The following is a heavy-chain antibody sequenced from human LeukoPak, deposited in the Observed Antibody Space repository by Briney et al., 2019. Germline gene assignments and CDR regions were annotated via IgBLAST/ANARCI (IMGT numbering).Heavy chain of an antibody. CDR1: GGSVSDYY. J-gene: IGHJ4*02. D-gene: IGHD3-10*01. CDR3: ASRLNYGSGSYYTPFDY. Sequence: PSETLSLTCTISGGSVSDYYWSWIRQSPGKGLEWIGYIYHTGSTSYSPSLKSRVTISADTSQNQFSLKLSSVTAADTAVYYCASRLNYGSGSYYTPFDYWGQGTLVTVSS. V-gene: IGHV4-59*02. CDR2: IYHTGST.